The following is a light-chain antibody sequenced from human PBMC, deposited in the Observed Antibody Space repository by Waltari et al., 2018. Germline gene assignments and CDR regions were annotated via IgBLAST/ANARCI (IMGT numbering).Light chain of an antibody. CDR3: QSHDINLSSWV. V-gene: IGLV1-40*01. CDR1: SSNIGAGFD. CDR2: ISN. J-gene: IGLJ3*02. Sequence: QSVLTQPPSVSVAPGQRVTISCTGSSSNIGAGFDVHWYQQVPGTAPKLLIYISNTRASGVPGRFSGSTSGNSASRAIAGLQAEDEADYYCQSHDINLSSWVFGGGTKLTVL.